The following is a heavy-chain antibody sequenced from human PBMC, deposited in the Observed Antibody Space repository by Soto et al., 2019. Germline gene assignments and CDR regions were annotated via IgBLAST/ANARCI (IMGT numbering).Heavy chain of an antibody. V-gene: IGHV1-3*01. CDR2: INSGNGNT. Sequence: QVQLVQSGAEVKKPGASVKLSCKTSGYTFTGYVVDWVRQAPGQGLEWMGWINSGNGNTKYSEKFPGRVTITTDTSASTAHMALNSLTSDDTDVYYCARGLTIFGVVIGYWGQGTLVTVSS. CDR1: GYTFTGYV. CDR3: ARGLTIFGVVIGY. J-gene: IGHJ4*02. D-gene: IGHD3-3*01.